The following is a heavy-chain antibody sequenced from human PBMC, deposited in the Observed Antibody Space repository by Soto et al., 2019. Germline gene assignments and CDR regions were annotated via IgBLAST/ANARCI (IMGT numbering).Heavy chain of an antibody. CDR1: GFTPTTTP. CDR2: ISGTASRT. V-gene: IGHV3-23*01. D-gene: IGHD3-9*01. Sequence: RWSLRLSCAGSGFTPTTTPLSWFRQPPGKGLEWVTTISGTASRTYYVDSVKGRFFISRDNSKNTVTLQMNNPTLDDTAVYYCATSFRYFDNWGQGTRVTVSS. CDR3: ATSFRYFDN. J-gene: IGHJ4*02.